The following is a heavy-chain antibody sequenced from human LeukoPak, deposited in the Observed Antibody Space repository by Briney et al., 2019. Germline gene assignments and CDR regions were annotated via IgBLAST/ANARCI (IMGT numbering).Heavy chain of an antibody. Sequence: PGGSLRLSCTASEFAFSNFALHWVRQAPGKGLEWVAVISSNGNKIYYADSVRGRFTIFRDTSNKTVSLHMNDMRVEGTALYYCARGPSSRSGKQDSWGRGTLVTVS. J-gene: IGHJ4*02. V-gene: IGHV3-30*01. CDR2: ISSNGNKI. CDR1: EFAFSNFA. CDR3: ARGPSSRSGKQDS. D-gene: IGHD6-6*01.